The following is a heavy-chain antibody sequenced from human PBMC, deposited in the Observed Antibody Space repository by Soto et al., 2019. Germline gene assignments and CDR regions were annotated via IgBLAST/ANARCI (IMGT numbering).Heavy chain of an antibody. CDR3: GKGGSVAGYEGYYGPDV. J-gene: IGHJ6*02. Sequence: QVRLQESGPGLVKPSGTLSLTCAVSGGSITTRNWWSWVRPPPGKGHEWIGVDYHSGSTTYNPSLQSRGNMSVDLSKTQFSLRLSSVSAADTAVYYCGKGGSVAGYEGYYGPDVWGQGTTVIVS. CDR1: GGSITTRNW. V-gene: IGHV4-4*02. D-gene: IGHD6-19*01. CDR2: DYHSGST.